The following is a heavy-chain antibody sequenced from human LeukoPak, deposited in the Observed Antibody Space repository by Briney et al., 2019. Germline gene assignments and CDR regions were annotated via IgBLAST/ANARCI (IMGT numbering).Heavy chain of an antibody. J-gene: IGHJ4*02. CDR3: DVTTRSRAFDY. Sequence: GGSLRLSCGASGFAFSDYWMSWLRQDPGKGLASVANIIQDGGDINYVDSVKGRFRISRDNAGHALFLQLNNLRFEDSAVYYCDVTTRSRAFDYWGQGTMVTVSS. D-gene: IGHD4-17*01. CDR2: IIQDGGDI. CDR1: GFAFSDYW. V-gene: IGHV3-7*01.